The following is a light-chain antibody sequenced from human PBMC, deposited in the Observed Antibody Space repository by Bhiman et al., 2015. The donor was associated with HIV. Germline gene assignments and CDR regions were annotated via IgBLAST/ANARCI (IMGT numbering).Light chain of an antibody. CDR2: DVS. Sequence: QSALTQPASVSGSPGQSITISCTGTSSDVGGYNYVSWYQQHPGKAPKLMIFDVSKRPSGVSTRFSGSKSGNTASLTISGLQADDEADYYCSSYTTSSTWVFGGGTNLTVL. CDR3: SSYTTSSTWV. CDR1: SSDVGGYNY. V-gene: IGLV2-14*01. J-gene: IGLJ3*02.